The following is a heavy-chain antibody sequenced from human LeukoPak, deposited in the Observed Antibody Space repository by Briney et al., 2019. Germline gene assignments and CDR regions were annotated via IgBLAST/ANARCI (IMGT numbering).Heavy chain of an antibody. D-gene: IGHD3-22*01. CDR2: INNDGGTT. V-gene: IGHV3-64D*08. CDR3: VRGHYYDSSAYFPY. Sequence: GGSLRLSCSASGFTFSAYAMYWVRQAPGKGLEYVSTINNDGGTTYYAGSVKGRFTISRDNSKNTLYLQVSSLRTEDTAVYYCVRGHYYDSSAYFPYWGQGTLVTVSS. CDR1: GFTFSAYA. J-gene: IGHJ4*02.